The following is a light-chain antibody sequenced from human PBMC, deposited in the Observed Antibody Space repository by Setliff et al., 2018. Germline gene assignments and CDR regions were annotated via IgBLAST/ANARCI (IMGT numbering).Light chain of an antibody. CDR2: EVI. CDR1: SSDVGGYNY. CDR3: NSYTSSTTVV. Sequence: ALAQPASVSGSPGQSITISCTGSSSDVGGYNYVSWYQQHPGKAPKLMIYEVINRPSGVSNRFSGSKSGNTASLTISGLQAEDEADYYCNSYTSSTTVVFGGGTKVTVL. V-gene: IGLV2-14*01. J-gene: IGLJ2*01.